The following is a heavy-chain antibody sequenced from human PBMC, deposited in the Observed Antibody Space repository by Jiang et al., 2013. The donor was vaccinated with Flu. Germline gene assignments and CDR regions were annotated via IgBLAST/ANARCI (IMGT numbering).Heavy chain of an antibody. D-gene: IGHD6-13*01. CDR1: SISSYY. J-gene: IGHJ4*02. CDR2: IYYSGST. CDR3: ARWNIAAAANGLDY. Sequence: SISSYYWSWIRQPPGKGLEWIGYIYYSGSTNYNPSLKSRVTISVDTSKNQFSLKLSSVTAADTAVYYCARWNIAAAANGLDYWGQGTLVTVSS. V-gene: IGHV4-59*08.